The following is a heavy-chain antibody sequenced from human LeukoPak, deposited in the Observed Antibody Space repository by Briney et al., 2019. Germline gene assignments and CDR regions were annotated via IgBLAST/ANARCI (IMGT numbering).Heavy chain of an antibody. V-gene: IGHV4-61*02. CDR1: GGSISSGPYY. CDR3: AGEFSY. Sequence: PSETLSLTCTVSGGSISSGPYYWSWIRQPAGKGLEWIGLIYTSGSTNYNPSLKSRITISIDTSKNQFSLKLSSVTAADTAVYYCAGEFSYWGQGTLVTVSS. CDR2: IYTSGST. J-gene: IGHJ4*02.